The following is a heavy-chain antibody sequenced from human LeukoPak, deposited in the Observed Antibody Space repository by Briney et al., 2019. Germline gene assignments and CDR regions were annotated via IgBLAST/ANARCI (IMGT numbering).Heavy chain of an antibody. CDR1: GFTFSSYV. Sequence: GGSLRLSCAASGFTFSSYVMSWVRQAPGKGLEWVSAISGSGGSTYFPDSVKGRFTISRDNSKNTLHLKMNSLRAEDTALYYCAKGPSGSYYGFDMWGQGTMVTVSS. CDR2: ISGSGGST. D-gene: IGHD3-10*01. J-gene: IGHJ3*02. CDR3: AKGPSGSYYGFDM. V-gene: IGHV3-23*01.